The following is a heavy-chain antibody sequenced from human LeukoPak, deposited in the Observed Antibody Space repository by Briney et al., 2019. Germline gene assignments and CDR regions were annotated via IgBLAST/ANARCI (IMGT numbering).Heavy chain of an antibody. V-gene: IGHV3-74*01. Sequence: GGSLRLSCTASGFTVSSYWRHWVRQAPGKGLVWVSRINSDGGSTSYADSVKGRFTISRDNAKNTLYLQMNSLRAEDTAVYYCARRIQGMAPYYFDYWGQGTLVTVSS. CDR2: INSDGGST. J-gene: IGHJ4*02. D-gene: IGHD5-24*01. CDR3: ARRIQGMAPYYFDY. CDR1: GFTVSSYW.